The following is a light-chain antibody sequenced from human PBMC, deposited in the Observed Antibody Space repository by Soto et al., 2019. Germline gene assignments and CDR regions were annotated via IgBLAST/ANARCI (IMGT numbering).Light chain of an antibody. CDR3: RYYTNRNTVV. J-gene: IGLJ3*02. CDR2: DVT. Sequence: QSALIQPPSVSGSPGQSVTIFCTGTSSDVGGYNYVSWYQQRPGKPPKLMIYDVTNRPSGVSNRFSGSKSGSTASLTISGLQAEDEGDYYCRYYTNRNTVVFGGGTKVPVL. CDR1: SSDVGGYNY. V-gene: IGLV2-14*03.